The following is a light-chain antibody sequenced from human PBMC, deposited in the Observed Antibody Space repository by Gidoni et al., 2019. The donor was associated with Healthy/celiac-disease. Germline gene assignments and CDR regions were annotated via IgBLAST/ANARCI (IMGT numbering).Light chain of an antibody. CDR3: QQYGSSQIT. Sequence: EIVLTQSPGTLSLSPGERATLSCRASQSVSSSYLAWYQQKPGQAPRLLIYGASSRATGIPDRFSGRGSGTDVTLTISRLEPEDFAVYYCQQYGSSQITFGQGTRLEIK. CDR2: GAS. CDR1: QSVSSSY. J-gene: IGKJ5*01. V-gene: IGKV3-20*01.